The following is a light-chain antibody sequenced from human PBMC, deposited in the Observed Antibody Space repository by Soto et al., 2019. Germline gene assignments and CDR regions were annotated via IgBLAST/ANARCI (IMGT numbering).Light chain of an antibody. V-gene: IGLV2-11*01. CDR2: DVT. CDR3: CSYAGSYIYV. Sequence: QPVLTQPRSVSGSPGQSVTISCTGTSSDVGGYNYVSWYQQHPDKAPKVMIYDVTKRPSGVPDRFSGSKSGNTASLTISGLQAEDEADYYCCSYAGSYIYVFGTGTTLTVL. CDR1: SSDVGGYNY. J-gene: IGLJ1*01.